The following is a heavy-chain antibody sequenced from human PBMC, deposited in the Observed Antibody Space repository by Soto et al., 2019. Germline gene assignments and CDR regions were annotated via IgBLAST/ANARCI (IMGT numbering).Heavy chain of an antibody. Sequence: EVQLLESGGGLVQPGGSLRLSCAASGFTFSSSAMSWVRQAPGKGLEWVSAIRGTNGNTHYAESVKGRLTISRDNSKNTLYLQMNFLRAEDTAVYYCAKCTVDTIVTSGWGNWLDPLGQGTLVIVTS. V-gene: IGHV3-23*01. CDR3: AKCTVDTIVTSGWGNWLDP. CDR2: IRGTNGNT. CDR1: GFTFSSSA. J-gene: IGHJ5*02. D-gene: IGHD6-19*01.